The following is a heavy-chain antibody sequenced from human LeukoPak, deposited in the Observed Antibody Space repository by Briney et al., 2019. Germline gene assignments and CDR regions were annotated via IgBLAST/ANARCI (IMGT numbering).Heavy chain of an antibody. J-gene: IGHJ4*02. CDR3: ATMGVYYYDSRDY. D-gene: IGHD3-22*01. Sequence: ASVKVSCKVSGYTLSELSMHWVRQAPRKRLGWVGGFDPEDGETIYAQKFQGRVTMTEDTPTDTAYMELSSVRSEDTAVYYCATMGVYYYDSRDYWGQGTLVSVSS. CDR2: FDPEDGET. V-gene: IGHV1-24*01. CDR1: GYTLSELS.